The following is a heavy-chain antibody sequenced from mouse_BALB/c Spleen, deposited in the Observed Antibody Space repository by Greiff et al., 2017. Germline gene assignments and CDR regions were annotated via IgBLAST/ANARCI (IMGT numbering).Heavy chain of an antibody. Sequence: QVQLQQSGPGLVQPSQSLSITCTVSGFSLTSYGVYWVRQSPGKGLEWLGVIWSGGSTDYNAAFISRLSISKDNSKSQVFFKMNSLQANDTAIYYCARGLGDYWGQGTTLTVSS. CDR3: ARGLGDY. D-gene: IGHD4-1*01. CDR1: GFSLTSYG. J-gene: IGHJ2*01. CDR2: IWSGGST. V-gene: IGHV2-2*02.